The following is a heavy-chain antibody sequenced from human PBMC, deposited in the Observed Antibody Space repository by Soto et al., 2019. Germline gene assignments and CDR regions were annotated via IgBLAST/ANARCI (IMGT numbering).Heavy chain of an antibody. CDR2: IIPIFGTA. J-gene: IGHJ4*02. D-gene: IGHD3-16*02. CDR3: ARDRHDYVWGSYRAFDY. Sequence: SVKVSCKASGGTFSSYAISWVLQAPGQGLEWMGGIIPIFGTANYAQKFQGRVTITADESTSTAYMELSSLRSEDTAVYYCARDRHDYVWGSYRAFDYWGQGTLVTVSS. CDR1: GGTFSSYA. V-gene: IGHV1-69*13.